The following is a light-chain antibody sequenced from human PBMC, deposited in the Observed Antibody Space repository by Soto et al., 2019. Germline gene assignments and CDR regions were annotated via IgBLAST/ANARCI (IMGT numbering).Light chain of an antibody. J-gene: IGKJ1*01. CDR2: GAS. Sequence: EIVLTQSPGTLSLSPGERATLSCRASQSVSTNYLAWYQRKPGQAPRLLIYGASNRATGIPDRFSGSGSGTDFTLTITRLEPEDFAGYYCQQYGSSPPTFGQGTKVEIK. V-gene: IGKV3-20*01. CDR1: QSVSTNY. CDR3: QQYGSSPPT.